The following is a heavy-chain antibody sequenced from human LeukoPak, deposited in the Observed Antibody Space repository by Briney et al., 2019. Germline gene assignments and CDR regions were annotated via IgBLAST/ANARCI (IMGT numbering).Heavy chain of an antibody. D-gene: IGHD2-15*01. Sequence: ASVKVSCKASGYTFTSYGISWVRQAPGQGLEWMGWISAYNGNTNYAQKLQGRVTMTTDTSTSTAYMELRSLRSDDTAVYYCARPLRVAATRKNYYYYYMDVWGKGTTVTVSS. V-gene: IGHV1-18*01. CDR2: ISAYNGNT. J-gene: IGHJ6*03. CDR1: GYTFTSYG. CDR3: ARPLRVAATRKNYYYYYMDV.